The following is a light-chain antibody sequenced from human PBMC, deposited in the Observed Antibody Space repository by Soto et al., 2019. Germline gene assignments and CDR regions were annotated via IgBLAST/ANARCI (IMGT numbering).Light chain of an antibody. V-gene: IGKV3-20*01. Sequence: IVLTQSPGTLSLSPGERATLSCRASQSVSNNYLAWYQQKPGQAPRLLISVVSSRATGIPDRFSGSGSGTDFTLTITRLEPEDFAVYYCQQYSSSLCRFGQRT. CDR2: VVS. J-gene: IGKJ2*04. CDR3: QQYSSSLCR. CDR1: QSVSNNY.